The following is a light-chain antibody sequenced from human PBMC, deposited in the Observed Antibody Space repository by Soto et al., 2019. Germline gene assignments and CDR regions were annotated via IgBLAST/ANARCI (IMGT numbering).Light chain of an antibody. V-gene: IGKV1-39*01. CDR1: QSISSY. Sequence: DIQMTQSPSSLSASVGDRVTITCRASQSISSYLNWYQQKPGKAPKLLIYAASSLQIGVPSRFSGSGSGTDFTLTISSLQPEDFATYYCQQSYSTQYTFGQGTKLEIK. CDR2: AAS. CDR3: QQSYSTQYT. J-gene: IGKJ2*01.